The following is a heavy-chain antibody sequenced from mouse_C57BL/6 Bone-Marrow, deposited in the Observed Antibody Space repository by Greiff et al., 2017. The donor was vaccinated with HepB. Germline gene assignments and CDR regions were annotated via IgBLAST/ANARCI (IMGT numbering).Heavy chain of an antibody. CDR2: IYPGDGDT. CDR3: AMGGPLGGY. V-gene: IGHV1-82*01. D-gene: IGHD3-1*01. Sequence: QVQLQQSGPELVKPGASVKISCKASGYAFSSSWMNWVKQRPGKGLEWIGRIYPGDGDTNYNQKFKGKATLTVDKSSSTAYMQLSSLTSEDSAVYYCAMGGPLGGYWGQGTTLTVSS. J-gene: IGHJ2*01. CDR1: GYAFSSSW.